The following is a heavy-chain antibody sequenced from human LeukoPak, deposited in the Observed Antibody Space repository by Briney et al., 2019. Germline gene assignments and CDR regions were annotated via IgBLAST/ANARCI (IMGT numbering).Heavy chain of an antibody. CDR1: GGSISSYY. V-gene: IGHV4-4*07. CDR3: ARGPTVTTRGPLPFDY. J-gene: IGHJ4*02. D-gene: IGHD4-17*01. CDR2: IYTSGST. Sequence: SETLSLTCTVSGGSISSYYWSWIRQPAGKGLEWIGRIYTSGSTNYNPSLKSRVTMSVDTSKNQFSLKLSSVTAADTAVYYCARGPTVTTRGPLPFDYWGQGTLVTVSS.